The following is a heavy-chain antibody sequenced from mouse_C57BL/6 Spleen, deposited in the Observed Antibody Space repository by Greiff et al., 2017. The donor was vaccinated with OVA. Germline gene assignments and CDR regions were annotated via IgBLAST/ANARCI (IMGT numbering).Heavy chain of an antibody. CDR3: ARDSNYAMDY. J-gene: IGHJ4*01. CDR1: GYTFTSYW. CDR2: IDPSDSET. D-gene: IGHD2-5*01. Sequence: VQLQQPGAELVRPGSSVKLSCKASGYTFTSYWMHWVKQRPIQGLEWIGNIDPSDSETYYNPKFKDKATLTVDKSSSTAYMELSSLTSADSAVYYCARDSNYAMDYWGQGTSVTVSS. V-gene: IGHV1-52*01.